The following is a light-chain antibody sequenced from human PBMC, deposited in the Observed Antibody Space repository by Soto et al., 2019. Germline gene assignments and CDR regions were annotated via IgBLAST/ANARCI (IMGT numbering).Light chain of an antibody. Sequence: EIVLTQSPATLSLSPGERATLSCRASQSVSSYLAWYQQKPGQAPRLLIYDASNRATGIPARFSGSGSGTDFTLTISSLELEDFAVYYCQQRNNSPPGVTFGGGTKVEIK. J-gene: IGKJ4*01. V-gene: IGKV3-11*01. CDR1: QSVSSY. CDR3: QQRNNSPPGVT. CDR2: DAS.